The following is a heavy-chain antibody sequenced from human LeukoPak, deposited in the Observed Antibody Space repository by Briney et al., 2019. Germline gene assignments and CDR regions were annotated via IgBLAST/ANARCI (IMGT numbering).Heavy chain of an antibody. CDR2: IYYSGST. V-gene: IGHV4-59*11. D-gene: IGHD2-2*01. CDR1: GGSISSHH. CDR3: ARVAADIVVVPANAFDI. J-gene: IGHJ3*02. Sequence: SETLSLTCTVSGGSISSHHWSWIRQPPGKGLEWIGYIYYSGSTNYNPSLKSRVTISVDTSKNQFSLKLSSVTAADTAVYYCARVAADIVVVPANAFDIWGQGTMVTVSS.